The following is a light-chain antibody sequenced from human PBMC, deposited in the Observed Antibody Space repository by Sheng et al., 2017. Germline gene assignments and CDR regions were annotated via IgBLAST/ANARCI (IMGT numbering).Light chain of an antibody. CDR1: EILKTNS. V-gene: IGKV3-20*01. CDR2: GAS. J-gene: IGKJ5*01. CDR3: QFYGSSPSAS. Sequence: EIVVTQSPGTLSLSPGERATFSCRTSEILKTNSLAWYQHKPGQAPRLLIYGASSRATGIPDKFSGSGSGTEFTLTIDPLEPYDFAVYYCQFYGSSPSASFGQGTRLDNK.